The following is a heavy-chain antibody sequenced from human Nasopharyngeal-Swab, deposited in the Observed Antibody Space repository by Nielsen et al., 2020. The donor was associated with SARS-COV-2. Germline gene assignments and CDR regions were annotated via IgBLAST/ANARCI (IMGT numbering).Heavy chain of an antibody. D-gene: IGHD3-22*01. V-gene: IGHV3-74*03. J-gene: IGHJ4*02. CDR2: IYGDGTTT. Sequence: GESLKISCAASGFSFSSYWMHWVRQVPGKGLVWVSCIYGDGTTTKYADSVKGRFTISRDNAKNSLYLEMNSLRAEDTAVYYCLRGDRRDYWGPGTLVSVSS. CDR3: LRGDRRDY. CDR1: GFSFSSYW.